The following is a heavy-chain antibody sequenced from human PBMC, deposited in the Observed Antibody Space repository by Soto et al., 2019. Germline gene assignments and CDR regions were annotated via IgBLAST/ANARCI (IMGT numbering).Heavy chain of an antibody. Sequence: QVQLVQSGAEVKKPGSSVKVSCKASGGTFSSYTISWVRQAPGQGLEWMGRIIPILGIANCAQKVQGRVTITTDKSTSTTYLALSSPRSEDTAVYYSAAGITRDIVVVPAAGDCYFDLWGRGTMVTV. CDR2: IIPILGIA. CDR3: AAGITRDIVVVPAAGDCYFDL. D-gene: IGHD2-2*01. V-gene: IGHV1-69*02. CDR1: GGTFSSYT. J-gene: IGHJ2*01.